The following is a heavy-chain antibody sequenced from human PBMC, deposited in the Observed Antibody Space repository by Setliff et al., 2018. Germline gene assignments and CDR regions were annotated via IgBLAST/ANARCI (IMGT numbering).Heavy chain of an antibody. CDR2: IKQDGSEK. Sequence: GGSLRLSCVASGFTFSNYVMAWVRQAPGKGLEWVANIKQDGSEKYYVDSVKGRFTISRDNAKNSLYLQMNSLRAEDTAVYYCARDWPWMATIFDAFDIWGQGTMVTVSS. J-gene: IGHJ3*02. CDR1: GFTFSNYV. D-gene: IGHD5-12*01. CDR3: ARDWPWMATIFDAFDI. V-gene: IGHV3-7*01.